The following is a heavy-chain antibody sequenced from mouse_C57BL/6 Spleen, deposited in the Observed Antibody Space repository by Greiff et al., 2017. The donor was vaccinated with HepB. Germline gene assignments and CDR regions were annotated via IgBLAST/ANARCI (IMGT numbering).Heavy chain of an antibody. CDR3: ARAITAVVVPYYFDY. CDR2: INPNNGGT. J-gene: IGHJ2*01. D-gene: IGHD1-1*01. V-gene: IGHV1-18*01. CDR1: GYTFTDYN. Sequence: EVQLQQSGPELVKPGASVKLPCKASGYTFTDYNMDWVKQSHGKSLEWIGDINPNNGGTNYNQKFKGKATLTVDKSSSTAYMELRSLTSEDTAVYYYARAITAVVVPYYFDYWGQGTTLTVSS.